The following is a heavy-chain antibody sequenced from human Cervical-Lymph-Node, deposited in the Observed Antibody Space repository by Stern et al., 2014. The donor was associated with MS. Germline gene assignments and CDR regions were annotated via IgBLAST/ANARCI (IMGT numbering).Heavy chain of an antibody. Sequence: VQLQESGPGLVKPSQTLSLTCTVSGGSIASSSYYWSWIRQPAGKGLEWIGRIFTSGGPNHNPSRQSRVTLSVDTSKTQFSLRLSSVTAADTAVYYCAREDYDGSGHPYYYGLDVWGQGTTVTVSS. J-gene: IGHJ6*02. V-gene: IGHV4-61*02. CDR3: AREDYDGSGHPYYYGLDV. CDR2: IFTSGGP. D-gene: IGHD3-22*01. CDR1: GGSIASSSYY.